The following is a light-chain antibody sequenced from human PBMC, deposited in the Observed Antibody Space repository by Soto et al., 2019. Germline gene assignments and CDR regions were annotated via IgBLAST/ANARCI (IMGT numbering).Light chain of an antibody. V-gene: IGKV4-1*01. J-gene: IGKJ1*01. CDR1: QSVLHSPNNQHY. CDR2: WAS. Sequence: DIVMTQSPDSLSVSLGERATINCKYSQSVLHSPNNQHYLAWYQQKPGQPPKLLIYWASTRESGVPDRVIGSVSGTEFTLTISSLQAEDVAVDECQHYCKAPRTFGQGTKVYIK. CDR3: QHYCKAPRT.